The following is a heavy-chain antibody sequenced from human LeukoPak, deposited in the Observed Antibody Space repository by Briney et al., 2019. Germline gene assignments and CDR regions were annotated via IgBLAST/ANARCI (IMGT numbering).Heavy chain of an antibody. V-gene: IGHV4-61*02. CDR3: ARHHLGDYFDY. CDR1: GGSISSGSYY. CDR2: IYTSGST. J-gene: IGHJ4*02. Sequence: SETLSLTCTVSGGSISSGSYYWSWIRQPAGKGLEWIGRIYTSGSTNYNPSLKSRVTISVDTSKNQFSLKLSSVAAADRAIYYCARHHLGDYFDYWGQGTLVTVSS.